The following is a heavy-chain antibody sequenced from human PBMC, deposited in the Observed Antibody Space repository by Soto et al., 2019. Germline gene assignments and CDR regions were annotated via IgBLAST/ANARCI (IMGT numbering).Heavy chain of an antibody. CDR2: IIPIFGTA. Sequence: VASVKVSCKASGGTFSSYAISWVRQAPGQGLEWMGGIIPIFGTANYAQKFQGRVTITADESTSTAYMELSSLRSEDTAVYYCARDLDGSSPPNFDYWGQGTLVTVYS. CDR1: GGTFSSYA. J-gene: IGHJ4*02. CDR3: ARDLDGSSPPNFDY. V-gene: IGHV1-69*13. D-gene: IGHD6-13*01.